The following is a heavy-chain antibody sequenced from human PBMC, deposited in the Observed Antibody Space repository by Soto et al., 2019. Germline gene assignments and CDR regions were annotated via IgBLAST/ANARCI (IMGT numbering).Heavy chain of an antibody. CDR3: ARPLQVAVADDAFDI. D-gene: IGHD6-19*01. CDR2: ISYDGSNK. CDR1: GFTFSSYA. V-gene: IGHV3-30-3*01. J-gene: IGHJ3*02. Sequence: QVQLVESGGGVVQPGRSLRLSCAASGFTFSSYAMHWVRQAPGKGLEWVAVISYDGSNKYYADSVKGRFTISRDNSKNTLYLQMNSLRAEDTAVYYCARPLQVAVADDAFDIWGQGTMVTVSS.